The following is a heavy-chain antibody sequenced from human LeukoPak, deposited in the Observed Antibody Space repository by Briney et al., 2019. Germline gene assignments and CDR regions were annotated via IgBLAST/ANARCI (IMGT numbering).Heavy chain of an antibody. CDR1: GGSISSSNW. CDR2: IYHSGST. J-gene: IGHJ3*02. CDR3: ARDRRGVDHDAFDI. V-gene: IGHV4-4*02. Sequence: SETLSLTCAVSGGSISSSNWWSWVRQPPGKGLEWIGEIYHSGSTNYNPSLKSRVTISVDKSKKQFSLKLSSVTAADTAVYYCARDRRGVDHDAFDIWGQGTMVTVSS. D-gene: IGHD3-3*01.